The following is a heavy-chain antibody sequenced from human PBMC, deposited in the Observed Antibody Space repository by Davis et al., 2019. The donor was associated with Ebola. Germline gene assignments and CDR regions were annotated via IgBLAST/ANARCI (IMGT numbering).Heavy chain of an antibody. V-gene: IGHV5-51*01. CDR3: ARHTSSSGWYFDY. D-gene: IGHD6-19*01. J-gene: IGHJ4*02. CDR1: GYSFTSYW. Sequence: GESLKISCQGSGYSFTSYWIGWVRQLPGKGLEWMGIIYPGDSDTRYRPSFQGQVTLSADKSISTAYLQWSSLKASDTAMYYCARHTSSSGWYFDYWGQGTLVTVS. CDR2: IYPGDSDT.